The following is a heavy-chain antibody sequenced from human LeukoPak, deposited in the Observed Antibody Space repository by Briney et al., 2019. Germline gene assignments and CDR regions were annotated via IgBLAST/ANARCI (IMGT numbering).Heavy chain of an antibody. Sequence: SVKVSCKACGGTFSSYAISGVRQAPGQGLEWMGGIIPIFGTANYAQKFQGRVTITADEPTSTAYMELSSLRSEDTAVYYCARMGTAAGIAYWGQGTLVSVSS. CDR2: IIPIFGTA. CDR1: GGTFSSYA. CDR3: ARMGTAAGIAY. D-gene: IGHD6-13*01. V-gene: IGHV1-69*13. J-gene: IGHJ4*02.